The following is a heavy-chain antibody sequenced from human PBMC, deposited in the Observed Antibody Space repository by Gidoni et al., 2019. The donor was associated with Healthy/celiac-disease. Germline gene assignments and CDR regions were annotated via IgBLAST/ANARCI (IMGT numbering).Heavy chain of an antibody. D-gene: IGHD4-17*01. CDR2: IIPIFGTA. CDR1: GGTFSSYA. V-gene: IGHV1-69*01. J-gene: IGHJ6*03. Sequence: QVQLVQSGAEVKKPGSSVKVSCKASGGTFSSYAIRCVRQAPGKGLEWMGGIIPIFGTANYAQKFQGRVTITADESTSTAYMELSSLRSEDTAVYYCARAIYGGNSGGGGNYYYYYMDVWGKGTTVTVSS. CDR3: ARAIYGGNSGGGGNYYYYYMDV.